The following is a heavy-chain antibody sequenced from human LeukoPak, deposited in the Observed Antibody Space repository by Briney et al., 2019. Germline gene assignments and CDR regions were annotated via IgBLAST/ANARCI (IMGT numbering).Heavy chain of an antibody. CDR3: ARGPYYYDSPRDAFDI. D-gene: IGHD3-22*01. V-gene: IGHV4-34*01. CDR2: INHSGST. J-gene: IGHJ3*02. Sequence: PSETLSLTCAVYGGSFSGYYWSWIRQPPGKGLEWIGEINHSGSTNYNPSLKSRVTISVDTSKNQFSLKLSSVTAADTAVYYCARGPYYYDSPRDAFDIWGQGTMVTVSS. CDR1: GGSFSGYY.